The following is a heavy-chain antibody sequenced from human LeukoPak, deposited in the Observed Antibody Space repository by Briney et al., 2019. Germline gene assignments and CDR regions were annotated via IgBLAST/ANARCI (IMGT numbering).Heavy chain of an antibody. J-gene: IGHJ5*02. D-gene: IGHD3-10*01. Sequence: SETLSLTCTVSGGSISSYYWSWIRQPPGKGLEWIGYIYYSGSTNYNPSLKSRVTISVDTSKNQFSLKLSSVTAADTAVYYCARQVAVLLWFGEFIWFDPWGQGTLVTVSS. CDR1: GGSISSYY. V-gene: IGHV4-59*08. CDR3: ARQVAVLLWFGEFIWFDP. CDR2: IYYSGST.